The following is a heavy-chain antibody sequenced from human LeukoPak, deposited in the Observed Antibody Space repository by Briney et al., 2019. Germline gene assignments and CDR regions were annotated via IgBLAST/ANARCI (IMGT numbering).Heavy chain of an antibody. Sequence: PSETLSLTCTVSGYSITSGYYWGWIRQPPGKGLEWIGSINHGGSAFFNPSLKSRVTISEDTSKNQFSLKLTSVTAADTAVYYCARSRAAWDADYWGQGTLVTVSS. J-gene: IGHJ4*02. CDR2: INHGGSA. CDR3: ARSRAAWDADY. CDR1: GYSITSGYY. D-gene: IGHD2-15*01. V-gene: IGHV4-38-2*02.